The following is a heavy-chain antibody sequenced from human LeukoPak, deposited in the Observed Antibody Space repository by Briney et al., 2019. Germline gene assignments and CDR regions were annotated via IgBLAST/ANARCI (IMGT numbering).Heavy chain of an antibody. CDR2: ISTSGDTR. Sequence: GGSLRLSCAASRFTFSSYEMMRVRQAPGKGLEWLSYISTSGDTRLYADSVGGRFTISRDNAKNSLYLQMNGLRTEDTAVYYCVREGHYYFDYWGQGMLVTVSS. V-gene: IGHV3-48*03. J-gene: IGHJ4*02. CDR3: VREGHYYFDY. CDR1: RFTFSSYE.